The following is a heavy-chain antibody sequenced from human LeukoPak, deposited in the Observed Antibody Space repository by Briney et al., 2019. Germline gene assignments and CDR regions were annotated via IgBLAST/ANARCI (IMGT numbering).Heavy chain of an antibody. J-gene: IGHJ4*02. D-gene: IGHD3-10*01. Sequence: GGSLRLSWSASGFIFRTSTMHWVRQAAGKGLEYVSSIGGSGATTDYADSVKGRFIISRDNSKNTLYLQMSSLRLEDTAVYSCVKDLSGTYSFDFWGQGNLVTVSS. CDR2: IGGSGATT. V-gene: IGHV3-64D*06. CDR1: GFIFRTST. CDR3: VKDLSGTYSFDF.